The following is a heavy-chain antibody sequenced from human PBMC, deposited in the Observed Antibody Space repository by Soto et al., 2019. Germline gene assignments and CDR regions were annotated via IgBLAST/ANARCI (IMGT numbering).Heavy chain of an antibody. Sequence: EVQLVESGGVLVAPGGSLRLSCAPSGLSFSTHSMNWVRQAPGKGLEWVSSISSDSYYIYYADSVKGRFTISRDNAKNSLYLQMNSPRAEDTDVYSCARNRNPSSKTHGMDVWGKGTTVTVSS. J-gene: IGHJ6*04. CDR1: GLSFSTHS. CDR3: ARNRNPSSKTHGMDV. CDR2: ISSDSYYI. V-gene: IGHV3-21*01.